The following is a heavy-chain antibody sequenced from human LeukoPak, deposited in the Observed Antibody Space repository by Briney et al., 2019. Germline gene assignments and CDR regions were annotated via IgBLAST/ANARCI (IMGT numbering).Heavy chain of an antibody. D-gene: IGHD3-22*01. CDR1: GFTFGDYA. V-gene: IGHV3-9*01. Sequence: GESLRLSCAASGFTFGDYAMHWVRQAPGKGLEWVSGISWNSGSIGYADSVKGRFTISRDNAKNSLYLQMNSLRAEDTALYYCATSEEDYYDSSGYYGGFDYWGQGTLVTVSS. CDR3: ATSEEDYYDSSGYYGGFDY. CDR2: ISWNSGSI. J-gene: IGHJ4*02.